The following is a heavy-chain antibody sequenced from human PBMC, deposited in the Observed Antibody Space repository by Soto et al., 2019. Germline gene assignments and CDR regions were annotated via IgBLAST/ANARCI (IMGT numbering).Heavy chain of an antibody. CDR2: INSDGSST. V-gene: IGHV3-74*01. CDR1: GFTFSSYW. D-gene: IGHD4-4*01. J-gene: IGHJ6*03. CDR3: ARDIGDSLPVTTYYYYYYMDV. Sequence: GGSLRLSCAASGFTFSSYWMHWVRQAPGKGLVWVSRINSDGSSTSYADSVKGRFTISRDNAKNTLYLQMNSLRAEDTAVYYCARDIGDSLPVTTYYYYYYMDVWGKGTTVTVSS.